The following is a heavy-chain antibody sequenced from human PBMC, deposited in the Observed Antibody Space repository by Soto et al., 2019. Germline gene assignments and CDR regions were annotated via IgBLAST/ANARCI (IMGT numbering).Heavy chain of an antibody. Sequence: QVQLVQSGAEGKKPGASVTVSCKASGYTFTSYYIHWVRQAPGQGLEWMGIINPSGGSTSYAQKFQGRVTMTRDTSTSTVYMEVSGLRSEDTAVYYCARDQEPSTLYYDYYYMDVWGKGTTVTVSS. CDR2: INPSGGST. J-gene: IGHJ6*03. CDR3: ARDQEPSTLYYDYYYMDV. V-gene: IGHV1-46*03. CDR1: GYTFTSYY.